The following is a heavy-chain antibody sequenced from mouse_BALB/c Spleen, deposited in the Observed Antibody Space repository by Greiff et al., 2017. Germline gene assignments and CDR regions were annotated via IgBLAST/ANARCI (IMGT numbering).Heavy chain of an antibody. CDR1: GYTFTDYA. CDR2: ISTYYGDA. J-gene: IGHJ2*01. D-gene: IGHD4-1*01. Sequence: VKLQESGAELVRPGVSVKISCKGSGYTFTDYAMHWVKQSHAKSLEWIGVISTYYGDASYNQKFKGKATMTVDKSSSTAYMELARLTSEDSAIYYCARGEDWDAYYFDYWGQGTTLTVSS. V-gene: IGHV1S137*01. CDR3: ARGEDWDAYYFDY.